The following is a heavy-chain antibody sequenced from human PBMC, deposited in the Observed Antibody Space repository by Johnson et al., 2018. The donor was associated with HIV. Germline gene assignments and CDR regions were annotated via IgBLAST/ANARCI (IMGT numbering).Heavy chain of an antibody. CDR3: AKVSRYDPDGAFDV. CDR2: IKSKTDGGTT. V-gene: IGHV3-15*05. D-gene: IGHD5-12*01. J-gene: IGHJ3*01. CDR1: GFTFSNAW. Sequence: VQLVESGGDLVKPGGSLRLSCAASGFTFSNAWMSWVRQAPGKRLEWVGRIKSKTDGGTTDYAAPVKGRFTISRDDSKNTLYLQMNSLRAEDTALYFCAKVSRYDPDGAFDVWGQGTMVTVSS.